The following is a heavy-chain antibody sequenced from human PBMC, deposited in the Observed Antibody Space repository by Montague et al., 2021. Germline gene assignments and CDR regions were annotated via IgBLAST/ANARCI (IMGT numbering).Heavy chain of an antibody. J-gene: IGHJ4*02. CDR3: AGVHTSGWSGDY. D-gene: IGHD6-19*01. V-gene: IGHV3-48*02. CDR1: GFTFSLYS. Sequence: SLRLSCAASGFTFSLYSIHWVRQAPGKGLEWISYISSTSTNIYYADSVRGRFTVSRDNAKNSVSLQMNSLRDEDTAVYFCAGVHTSGWSGDYWGQGSLVTVSS. CDR2: ISSTSTNI.